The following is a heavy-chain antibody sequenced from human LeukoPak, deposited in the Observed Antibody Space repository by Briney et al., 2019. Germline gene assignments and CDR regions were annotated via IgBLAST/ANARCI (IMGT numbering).Heavy chain of an antibody. CDR1: GFTFSSYD. D-gene: IGHD3-22*01. CDR2: ISYDGSNK. J-gene: IGHJ5*02. Sequence: GGSLRLSCAASGFTFSSYDMHWVRQAPGKGLEWVAFISYDGSNKYYADSVKGRFTISRDNAKNSLFLQMNSLRAEDTAVYYCARSVTMIVDWFDPWGQGTLVTVSS. V-gene: IGHV3-30*03. CDR3: ARSVTMIVDWFDP.